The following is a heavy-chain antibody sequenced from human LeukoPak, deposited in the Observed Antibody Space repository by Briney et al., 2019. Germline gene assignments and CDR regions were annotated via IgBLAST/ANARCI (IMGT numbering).Heavy chain of an antibody. J-gene: IGHJ4*02. CDR1: GFTFGDYA. CDR3: TRDRRGDYPHFDY. V-gene: IGHV3-49*04. D-gene: IGHD4-17*01. Sequence: PGGSLRLSCTGSGFTFGDYAISWVRQAPGKGLEWLGFIRIKAYGETIEYAASVKGRFTISRDDSKSIAYLQMNSLKTEDTAVYYCTRDRRGDYPHFDYWGQGTLVTVSS. CDR2: IRIKAYGETI.